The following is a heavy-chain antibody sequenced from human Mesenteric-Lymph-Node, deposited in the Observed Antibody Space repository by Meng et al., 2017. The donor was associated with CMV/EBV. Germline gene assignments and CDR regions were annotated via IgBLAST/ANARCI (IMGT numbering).Heavy chain of an antibody. D-gene: IGHD3-10*01. CDR1: GFTFSSYE. CDR2: ISSSGSTI. J-gene: IGHJ6*02. V-gene: IGHV3-48*03. Sequence: LSLTCAASGFTFSSYEMNWVRQAPGKGLVWVSYISSSGSTIYYADSVKGRFTISRDNSRNTVYLQMNSLRFEDTAIYSCAKPLSCITTTCLYAMDVWGQGTTVTVSS. CDR3: AKPLSCITTTCLYAMDV.